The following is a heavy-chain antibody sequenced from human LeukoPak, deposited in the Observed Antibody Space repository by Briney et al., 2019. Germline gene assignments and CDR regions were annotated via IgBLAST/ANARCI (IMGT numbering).Heavy chain of an antibody. CDR2: ISPSSSYI. D-gene: IGHD7-27*01. CDR3: VRALMGTSDH. V-gene: IGHV3-21*01. Sequence: GGSLRLSCAASGFTFSSYSMNWVRQAPWKGLEWVSSISPSSSYIYYADSVKGRFTVSRDNAKNSLYLQMNSLRAEDTAVYYCVRALMGTSDHWGQGSLVTVSS. CDR1: GFTFSSYS. J-gene: IGHJ4*02.